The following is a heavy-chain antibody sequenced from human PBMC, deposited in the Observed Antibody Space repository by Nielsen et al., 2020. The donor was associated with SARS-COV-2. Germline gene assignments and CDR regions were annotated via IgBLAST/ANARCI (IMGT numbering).Heavy chain of an antibody. CDR1: GFTFSSYS. CDR2: IKQDGSEK. V-gene: IGHV3-7*03. CDR3: AKGRSGSGSYFDY. D-gene: IGHD1-26*01. J-gene: IGHJ4*02. Sequence: GESLKISCAASGFTFSSYSMNWVRQAPGKGLEWVANIKQDGSEKYYGDSVKGRFTISRDNAKNTLYLQMNSLRAEDTAVYYCAKGRSGSGSYFDYWGQGTLVTVSS.